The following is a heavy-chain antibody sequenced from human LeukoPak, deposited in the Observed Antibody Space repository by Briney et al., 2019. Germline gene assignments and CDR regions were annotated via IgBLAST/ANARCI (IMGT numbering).Heavy chain of an antibody. D-gene: IGHD5-12*01. CDR1: GFTFSDYW. CDR3: ASSRWSGYINY. CDR2: INTDGSSA. Sequence: TGGSLRLSCAASGFTFSDYWMHWVRQAPGKGLVWVSRINTDGSSASYADSVKGRFTISRDNAKNTLSLQMNSLRAEDMAVYYCASSRWSGYINYWGQGTLVTVSS. V-gene: IGHV3-74*01. J-gene: IGHJ4*02.